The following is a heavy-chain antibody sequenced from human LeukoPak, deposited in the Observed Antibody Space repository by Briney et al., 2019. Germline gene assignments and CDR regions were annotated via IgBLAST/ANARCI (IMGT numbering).Heavy chain of an antibody. Sequence: GGSLRLSCAASGFTFSSYGMHWVRQAPGKGLEWVAVIWYDGSNKYYADSVKGRFTISRDNSKNTLYLQMNSLRAEDTAVYYCARWGRGYCSSTSCYGDAFDIWGQGTMVTVSS. J-gene: IGHJ3*02. CDR1: GFTFSSYG. CDR2: IWYDGSNK. D-gene: IGHD2-2*01. CDR3: ARWGRGYCSSTSCYGDAFDI. V-gene: IGHV3-33*01.